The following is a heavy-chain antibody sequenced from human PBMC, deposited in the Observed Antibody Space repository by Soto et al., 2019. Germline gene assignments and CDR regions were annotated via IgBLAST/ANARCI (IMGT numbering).Heavy chain of an antibody. CDR1: GGSFSGYY. J-gene: IGHJ3*01. CDR2: INQSGST. CDR3: ASIKLGKAFDV. V-gene: IGHV4-34*01. D-gene: IGHD1-7*01. Sequence: QVQLQQWGAGLLKPSETLSLTCAVYGGSFSGYYWSWIRQPPGKGLEWIGEINQSGSTNYNPSLKSRVTISVDTSKNQFSLKLSSVTAADTAVYYCASIKLGKAFDVWGQGTMVTVSS.